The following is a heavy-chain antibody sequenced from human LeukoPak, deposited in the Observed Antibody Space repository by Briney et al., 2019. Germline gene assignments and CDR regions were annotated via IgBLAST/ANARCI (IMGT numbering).Heavy chain of an antibody. CDR3: ARGREYSYNNWFDP. CDR2: MNPNSGNT. Sequence: ASVKVSCKASGYTFTSYDINWVRQATGQGLEWMGWMNPNSGNTGYAQKFQGRVTMTRNTSISTAYMELSSLRSEDTAVYYCARGREYSYNNWFDPWGQGTLVTVSS. CDR1: GYTFTSYD. V-gene: IGHV1-8*01. D-gene: IGHD5-18*01. J-gene: IGHJ5*01.